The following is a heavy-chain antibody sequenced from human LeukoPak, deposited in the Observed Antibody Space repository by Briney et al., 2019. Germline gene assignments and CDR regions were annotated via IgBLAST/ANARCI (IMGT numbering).Heavy chain of an antibody. J-gene: IGHJ6*02. CDR3: AKALRPSLYGMDV. D-gene: IGHD6-6*01. CDR2: ISWNSVSL. CDR1: GFKFEDYA. Sequence: GGSLRLSCAASGFKFEDYAMHWVRQAPGKGLEWVSGISWNSVSLAYADSVKGRFTVSRDNAKNSLYLEMNSLRTEDTALYYCAKALRPSLYGMDVWGQGTTVTVSS. V-gene: IGHV3-9*01.